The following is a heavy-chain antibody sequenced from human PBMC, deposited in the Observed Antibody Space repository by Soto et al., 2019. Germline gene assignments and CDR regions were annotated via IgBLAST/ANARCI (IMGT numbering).Heavy chain of an antibody. D-gene: IGHD1-26*01. Sequence: GGSLRLSCAASGFTFSSYAMSWVRQAPGKGLEWVSGISGSGDSTYYADYVRGRFTISRDNSKNTLYLQMNSLTAEDTAVYYCANPISGTYYRYYFDSWGQGTLVTV. V-gene: IGHV3-23*01. J-gene: IGHJ4*02. CDR3: ANPISGTYYRYYFDS. CDR2: ISGSGDST. CDR1: GFTFSSYA.